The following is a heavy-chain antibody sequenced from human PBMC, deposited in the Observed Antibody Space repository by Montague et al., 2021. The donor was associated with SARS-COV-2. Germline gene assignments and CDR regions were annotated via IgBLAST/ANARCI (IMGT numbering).Heavy chain of an antibody. CDR3: ARIGDGHTKPPGS. V-gene: IGHV4-34*01. D-gene: IGHD5-24*01. CDR2: INHRGST. J-gene: IGHJ5*02. Sequence: SETLSLTCAVYVGSFSGHYWSWIRQPPGKGLEWIGEINHRGSTNYNPSLRSRVTISVDTSKNQFSLKLTSMTAADTAVYYCARIGDGHTKPPGSWGQGTRVTVSS. CDR1: VGSFSGHY.